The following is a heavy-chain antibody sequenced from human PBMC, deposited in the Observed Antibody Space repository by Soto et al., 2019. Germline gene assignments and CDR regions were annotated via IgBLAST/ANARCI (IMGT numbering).Heavy chain of an antibody. V-gene: IGHV1-3*01. CDR2: INAGNGNT. Sequence: GASVKVSCKASGYTFTSYAMHWVRQAPGQRLEWMGWINAGNGNTKYSQKFQGRVTITRDTSASTAYMELSSLRSEDTAVYYCARGVSQLNVLLWFGTLDYWGRGTLVTVSS. CDR1: GYTFTSYA. J-gene: IGHJ4*02. CDR3: ARGVSQLNVLLWFGTLDY. D-gene: IGHD3-10*01.